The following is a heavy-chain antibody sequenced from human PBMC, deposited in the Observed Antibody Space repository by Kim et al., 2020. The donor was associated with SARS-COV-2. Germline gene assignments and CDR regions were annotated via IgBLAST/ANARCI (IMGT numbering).Heavy chain of an antibody. CDR1: GYSISSGYY. D-gene: IGHD4-17*01. J-gene: IGHJ4*02. CDR2: IYHSGST. Sequence: SETLSLTCTVSGYSISSGYYWGWIRQPPGKGLEWIGSIYHSGSTYYNPSLKSRVTISVDTSKNQFSLKLSSVTAADTAVYYCASLETTVTSIDYWGQGTLVTVSS. CDR3: ASLETTVTSIDY. V-gene: IGHV4-38-2*02.